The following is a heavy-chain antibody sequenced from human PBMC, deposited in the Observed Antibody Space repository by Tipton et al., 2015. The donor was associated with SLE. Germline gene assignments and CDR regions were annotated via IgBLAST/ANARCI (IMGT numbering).Heavy chain of an antibody. CDR1: GFTFDDYA. D-gene: IGHD4-17*01. V-gene: IGHV3-9*03. CDR2: ISWNSGSI. Sequence: SLRLSCAASGFTFDDYAIHWVRQAPGKGLEWVSGISWNSGSIGYADSVKGRFTISRDNAKNSLYLQMNSLRAEDMALYYCAKGAYGDYAGYFQHWGQGTLVTVSS. CDR3: AKGAYGDYAGYFQH. J-gene: IGHJ1*01.